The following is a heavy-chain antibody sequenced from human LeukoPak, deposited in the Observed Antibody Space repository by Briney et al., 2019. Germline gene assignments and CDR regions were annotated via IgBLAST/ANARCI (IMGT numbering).Heavy chain of an antibody. CDR1: EFTFSDHY. CDR2: TRNKVNSYTT. J-gene: IGHJ4*02. V-gene: IGHV3-72*01. CDR3: ARSMYGEGRRIIDFDY. Sequence: PGGSLRLSCAASEFTFSDHYIDWVRQAPGKGLEWVARTRNKVNSYTTAYAASVTGTFTVSRDQSSNSVYLQMNSLKIEDTAVYYCARSMYGEGRRIIDFDYWGQGSLLTVSS. D-gene: IGHD4/OR15-4a*01.